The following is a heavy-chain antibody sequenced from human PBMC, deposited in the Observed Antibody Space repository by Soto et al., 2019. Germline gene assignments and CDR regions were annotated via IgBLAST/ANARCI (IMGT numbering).Heavy chain of an antibody. J-gene: IGHJ4*02. CDR3: ARGEGNSYYAYHFDT. D-gene: IGHD2-21*01. CDR1: GDSVTSVNYF. CDR2: ISNSGIS. Sequence: SETLSLTCAVSGDSVTSVNYFWTWIRQPPGGGLEWIGYISNSGISKYNPSLKSRVAMSQDTSKNQFSLNLHSVTAADTAVYFYARGEGNSYYAYHFDTWGQGALVTVSS. V-gene: IGHV4-61*01.